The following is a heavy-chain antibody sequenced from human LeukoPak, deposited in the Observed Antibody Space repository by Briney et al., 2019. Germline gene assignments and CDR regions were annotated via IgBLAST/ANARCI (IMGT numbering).Heavy chain of an antibody. CDR2: IHYSGDT. V-gene: IGHV4-31*03. CDR1: GGSISSGGYY. D-gene: IGHD5-12*01. J-gene: IGHJ4*02. CDR3: ARADSGYGGYFDY. Sequence: PSETLSLTCTVSGGSISSGGYYWTWIRQHPGKGLEWIGNIHYSGDTYYNPSLRSRISILVDTSKNQFSLKVTSATAADTAVYFCARADSGYGGYFDYWGQGTLVTVSS.